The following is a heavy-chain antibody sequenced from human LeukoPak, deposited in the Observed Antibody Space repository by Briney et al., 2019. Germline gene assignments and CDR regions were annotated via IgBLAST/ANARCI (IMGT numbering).Heavy chain of an antibody. J-gene: IGHJ3*02. Sequence: GASVKVSCKASGGTFSSYAISWVRQAPGQGLEWMGGIIPIFGTANYAQKLQGRVTMTTDTSTSTAYMELRSLRSDDTAVYYCARDLSAAHPYGSGRKGVDIWGQGTKVTVSS. CDR3: ARDLSAAHPYGSGRKGVDI. CDR1: GGTFSSYA. V-gene: IGHV1-69*05. CDR2: IIPIFGTA. D-gene: IGHD3-10*01.